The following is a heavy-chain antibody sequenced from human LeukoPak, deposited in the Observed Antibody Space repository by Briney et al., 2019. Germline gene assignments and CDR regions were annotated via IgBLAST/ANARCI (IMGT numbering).Heavy chain of an antibody. V-gene: IGHV3-33*01. D-gene: IGHD6-13*01. CDR3: ARGDANWFQSFSSWPPFDY. Sequence: GGSLRLSCAASGFTFSSYGMHWVRQAPGKGLEWVAVIWYDGSNKYYADSVKGRFTISRDNSKNTLYLQMNSLRAEDTAVYYCARGDANWFQSFSSWPPFDYWGQGTLVTVSS. CDR1: GFTFSSYG. J-gene: IGHJ4*02. CDR2: IWYDGSNK.